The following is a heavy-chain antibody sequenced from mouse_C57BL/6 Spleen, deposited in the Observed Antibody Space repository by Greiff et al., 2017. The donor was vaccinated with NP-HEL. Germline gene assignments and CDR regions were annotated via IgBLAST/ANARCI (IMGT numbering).Heavy chain of an antibody. CDR2: INPNNGGT. CDR3: AGGDTTGY. V-gene: IGHV1-26*01. D-gene: IGHD1-1*01. Sequence: EVQLQQSGPELVKPGASVKISCKASGYTFTDYYMNWVKQSHGKSLEWIGDINPNNGGTSYNQKFKGKATLTVDKSSSTAYMELRSLTSEDSAVYYCAGGDTTGYWGQGTTLTVSS. J-gene: IGHJ2*01. CDR1: GYTFTDYY.